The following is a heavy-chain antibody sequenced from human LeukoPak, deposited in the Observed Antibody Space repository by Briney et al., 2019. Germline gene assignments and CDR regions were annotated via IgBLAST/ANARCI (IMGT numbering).Heavy chain of an antibody. CDR1: GFIFSSYW. CDR2: IKQDGREK. V-gene: IGHV3-7*01. D-gene: IGHD3-3*01. CDR3: ARDAFSRISIFGVVSDAFDI. Sequence: GGSLRLSCAASGFIFSSYWMTWVRQAPGKGPEWVANIKQDGREKYYVDSVKGRFTISRDNAKNSLYLQMNSLRVEDTAVYYCARDAFSRISIFGVVSDAFDIWGQGTMVTVSS. J-gene: IGHJ3*02.